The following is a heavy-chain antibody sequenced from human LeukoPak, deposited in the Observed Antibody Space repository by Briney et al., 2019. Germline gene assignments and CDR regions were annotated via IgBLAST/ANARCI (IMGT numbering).Heavy chain of an antibody. Sequence: PGRSLRLSCAASGFTFSSYGMHWVRQAPGKGLEWVAFIRYDGSNKYYADSVKGRFTISRDNSKNTLYLQMNSLRAEDTAVYYCASPGEDYYFDYWGQGTLVTVSS. CDR3: ASPGEDYYFDY. V-gene: IGHV3-30*02. J-gene: IGHJ4*02. CDR2: IRYDGSNK. D-gene: IGHD3-16*01. CDR1: GFTFSSYG.